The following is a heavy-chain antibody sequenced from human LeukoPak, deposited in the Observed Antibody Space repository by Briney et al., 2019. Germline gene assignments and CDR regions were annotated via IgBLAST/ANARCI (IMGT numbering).Heavy chain of an antibody. CDR2: IKSKAAGRTT. CDR1: GFTFSDAW. D-gene: IGHD6-6*01. J-gene: IGHJ5*02. Sequence: GGSLRLSCAASGFTFSDAWMSWVRQAPGKGREWVGRIKSKAAGRTTDYAARVKGRFTIARGESTNTLYLQTNSQKTAETAIYYCTRAFIETRPWGQGNLVIVSA. CDR3: TRAFIETRP. V-gene: IGHV3-15*01.